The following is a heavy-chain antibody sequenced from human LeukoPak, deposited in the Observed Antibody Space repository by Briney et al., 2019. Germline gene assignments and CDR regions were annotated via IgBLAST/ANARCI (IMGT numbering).Heavy chain of an antibody. Sequence: PGGSLRPSCAASGFTFSSYVMSWVRQAPGKGLEWVSGLSGSGGSTYYADSVKGRFTISRDNSKNTLYLQMNSLRAEDTAVYYCAKDRFWEDNYDFWSGYYPVDYWGQGTLVTVSS. CDR3: AKDRFWEDNYDFWSGYYPVDY. J-gene: IGHJ4*02. CDR1: GFTFSSYV. V-gene: IGHV3-23*01. CDR2: LSGSGGST. D-gene: IGHD3-3*01.